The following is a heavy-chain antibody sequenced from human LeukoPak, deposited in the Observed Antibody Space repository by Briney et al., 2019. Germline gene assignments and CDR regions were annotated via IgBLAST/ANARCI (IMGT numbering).Heavy chain of an antibody. CDR1: GGSITGYH. J-gene: IGHJ3*02. CDR3: ARRNDFDI. CDR2: IYSNEAT. Sequence: SETLSLTCTVSGGSITGYHWSWIRQPPGKGLEWIGYIYSNEATQYEPSLKSRVTISADTSKNQFSLKLTPVSAADTAIYYCARRNDFDIWGQGTMVTVSS. V-gene: IGHV4-4*08.